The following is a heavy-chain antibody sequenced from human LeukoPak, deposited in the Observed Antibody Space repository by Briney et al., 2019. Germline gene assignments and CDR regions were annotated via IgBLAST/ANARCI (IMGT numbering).Heavy chain of an antibody. CDR1: GFTLSSYG. CDR2: ISYDGSNK. D-gene: IGHD3-10*01. Sequence: GGSLRLSCAASGFTLSSYGMHSGRDAPRQRLERVSGISYDGSNKYYADSVKGRFTISRDNSKNTLYLQMNSLRAEDTAVYYCAKDRIRMVRGVIHYYYYGMDVWGKGTTVTVSS. CDR3: AKDRIRMVRGVIHYYYYGMDV. V-gene: IGHV3-30*18. J-gene: IGHJ6*04.